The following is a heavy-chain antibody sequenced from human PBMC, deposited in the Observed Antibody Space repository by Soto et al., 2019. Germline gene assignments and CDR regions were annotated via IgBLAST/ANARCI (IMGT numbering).Heavy chain of an antibody. CDR1: GGSVSSGDYY. CDR3: ARIPVDTSMIYWLDP. D-gene: IGHD5-18*01. J-gene: IGHJ5*02. CDR2: IYYSGNT. Sequence: PSETLSLTCTVSGGSVSSGDYYWSWIRQPPGKGLEWIGYIYYSGNTNYNPSLKSRVIISVGTSKNLFSLKLTSVTAADTAVYYCARIPVDTSMIYWLDPWGQGTLVTVS. V-gene: IGHV4-61*08.